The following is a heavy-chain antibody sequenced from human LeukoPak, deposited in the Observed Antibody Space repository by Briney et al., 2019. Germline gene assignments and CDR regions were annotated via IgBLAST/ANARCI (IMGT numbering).Heavy chain of an antibody. CDR3: ARWGWGYCSSTSCYYAFDI. CDR1: GYTFTGYY. D-gene: IGHD2-2*01. J-gene: IGHJ3*02. Sequence: ASVKVSCKASGYTFTGYYMHWVRQAPGQGLEWMGWINPNSGGTNYAQKFQGRVTMTRDTSISTAYMELSRLRSDDTAVYYCARWGWGYCSSTSCYYAFDIWGQGTMVTVSS. CDR2: INPNSGGT. V-gene: IGHV1-2*02.